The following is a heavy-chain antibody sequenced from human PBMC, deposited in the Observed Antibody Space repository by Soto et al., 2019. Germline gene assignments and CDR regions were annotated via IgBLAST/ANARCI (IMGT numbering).Heavy chain of an antibody. CDR3: ASNIVATALDY. V-gene: IGHV4-39*01. CDR2: IFYSGST. Sequence: PSETLSLTCTVSGGSITNATYYWGWIRQPPGNGLEWIASIFYSGSTYNNPSLKSRVTLSVDTSKNQFSLKLSSVTAADTAVYYCASNIVATALDYWGQGTLVTVSS. J-gene: IGHJ4*02. D-gene: IGHD6-25*01. CDR1: GGSITNATYY.